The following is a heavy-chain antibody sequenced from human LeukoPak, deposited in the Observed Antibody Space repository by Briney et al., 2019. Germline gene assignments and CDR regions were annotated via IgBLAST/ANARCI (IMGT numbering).Heavy chain of an antibody. CDR2: IYTSGST. J-gene: IGHJ4*02. CDR1: GXSISSYY. V-gene: IGHV4-4*07. D-gene: IGHD3-22*01. Sequence: SETLSLTCTVSGXSISSYYWSWIRQPAGKGLEWIGRIYTSGSTNYNPSLKSRVTMSVDTSKNQFSLRLSSVTAADTAVYYCARDSGDSSGYAPAGYWGQGTLVTVSS. CDR3: ARDSGDSSGYAPAGY.